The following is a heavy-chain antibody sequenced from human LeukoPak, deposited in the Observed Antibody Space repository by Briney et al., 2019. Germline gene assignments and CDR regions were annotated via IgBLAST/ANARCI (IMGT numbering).Heavy chain of an antibody. V-gene: IGHV3-21*01. CDR1: GFTFSSYN. J-gene: IGHJ4*02. D-gene: IGHD5-24*01. Sequence: GGSLRLSCAASGFTFSSYNMNWVRQAPGKGLEWVSSITSSSSHIYYADSVKGRFTISRDNARNSLYLQMNSLRAEDTAVYYCARQREMTTIFTALGYWGQGTLVTVSS. CDR2: ITSSSSHI. CDR3: ARQREMTTIFTALGY.